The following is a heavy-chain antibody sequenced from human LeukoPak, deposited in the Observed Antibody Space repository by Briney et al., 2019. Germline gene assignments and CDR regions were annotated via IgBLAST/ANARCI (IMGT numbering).Heavy chain of an antibody. CDR2: ISYDGSNK. CDR3: AKLVVGAKGFYMDV. Sequence: QTGGSLRLSCVVSGLTFSNVWMSWVRQAPGKGLEWVAVISYDGSNKYYADSVKGRFTISRDNSKNTLYLQMNSLRAEDTAVYYCAKLVVGAKGFYMDVWGKGTTVTVSS. CDR1: GLTFSNVW. V-gene: IGHV3-30*18. D-gene: IGHD1-26*01. J-gene: IGHJ6*03.